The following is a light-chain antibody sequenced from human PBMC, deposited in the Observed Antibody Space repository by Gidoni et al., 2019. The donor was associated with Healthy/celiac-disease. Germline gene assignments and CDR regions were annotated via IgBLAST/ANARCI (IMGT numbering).Light chain of an antibody. J-gene: IGKJ4*01. V-gene: IGKV1-33*01. CDR3: QQYDNHPPLT. CDR1: QDISNY. CDR2: DAS. Sequence: DIPIRQSPSSLSASVGDRVTITCQASQDISNYLNWYQQKPGKAPKLLIYDASNLETGVPSRFSGSGSGTDFTFTISSLQPEDIATYYCQQYDNHPPLTFGGGTKVEIK.